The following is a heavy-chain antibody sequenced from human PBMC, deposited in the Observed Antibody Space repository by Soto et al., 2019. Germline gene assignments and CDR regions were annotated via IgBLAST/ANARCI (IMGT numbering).Heavy chain of an antibody. CDR2: INHSGST. V-gene: IGHV4-34*01. J-gene: IGHJ4*02. CDR1: GGSFRGYY. Sequence: PPETLSLTCAVYGGSFRGYYWSWIRQPPGKGLEWIGEINHSGSTNYNPSLKSRVTISVDTSKNQFSLKLSSVTAADTAVYYCARGHPKFGYWGQGTLVTVSS. CDR3: ARGHPKFGY.